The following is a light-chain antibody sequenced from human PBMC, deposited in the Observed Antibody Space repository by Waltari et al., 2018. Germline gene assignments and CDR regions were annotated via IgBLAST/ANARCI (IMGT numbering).Light chain of an antibody. CDR3: ATWDDSLNALV. V-gene: IGLV1-36*01. J-gene: IGLJ3*02. CDR1: SSNIGNNA. CDR2: YEC. Sequence: QSVLTQPPSVSEAPRQRVTISCSGSSSNIGNNAVNWYQQLPGKAPKLLIYYECLVSSGVSDRFSGSKSGTSASLAISGLQSEDEADYYCATWDDSLNALVFGGGTKLTVL.